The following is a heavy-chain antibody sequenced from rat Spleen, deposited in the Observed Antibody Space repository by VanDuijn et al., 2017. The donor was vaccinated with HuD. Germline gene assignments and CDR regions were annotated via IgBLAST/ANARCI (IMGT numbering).Heavy chain of an antibody. Sequence: EVQLVESGGGLVQPGRSLKLSCAASGFTFSNYYMAWVRQAPTKGLEWVASISPSGGSTYYPDPVKGRFTISRANAKRTQYLQMDSLRSEDTATYYCATRGSYISGDDYWGQGVMVTVSS. CDR2: ISPSGGST. CDR3: ATRGSYISGDDY. D-gene: IGHD1-2*01. V-gene: IGHV5-27*01. J-gene: IGHJ2*01. CDR1: GFTFSNYY.